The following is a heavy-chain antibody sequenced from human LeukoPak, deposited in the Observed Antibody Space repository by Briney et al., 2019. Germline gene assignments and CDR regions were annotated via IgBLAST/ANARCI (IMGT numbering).Heavy chain of an antibody. D-gene: IGHD1-26*01. CDR3: ARDPSDTGEGSLPRAYYYYGMDV. Sequence: GASVKVSCKASGGTFSSYAISWVRQAPGQGLEWMGRIIPIFGIANHAQKFQGRVTITADKSTSTAYMELSSLRSEDTAVYYCARDPSDTGEGSLPRAYYYYGMDVWGQGTTVTVSS. V-gene: IGHV1-69*04. CDR1: GGTFSSYA. CDR2: IIPIFGIA. J-gene: IGHJ6*02.